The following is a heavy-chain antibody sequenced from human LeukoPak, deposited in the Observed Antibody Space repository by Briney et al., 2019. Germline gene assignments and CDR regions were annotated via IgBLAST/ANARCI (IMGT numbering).Heavy chain of an antibody. J-gene: IGHJ4*02. V-gene: IGHV4-39*07. D-gene: IGHD1-26*01. Sequence: SETLSLTCTVSGGSISSSSYYWGWIRRPPGKGLEWIGSIYYSGSTYYNPSLKSRVTISVDTSKNQFSLKLSSVTAADTAVYYCARDREIGEVGATKAFDYWGQGTLVTVSS. CDR1: GGSISSSSYY. CDR2: IYYSGST. CDR3: ARDREIGEVGATKAFDY.